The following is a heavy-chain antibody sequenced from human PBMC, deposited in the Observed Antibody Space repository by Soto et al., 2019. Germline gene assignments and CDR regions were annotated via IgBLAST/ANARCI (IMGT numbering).Heavy chain of an antibody. V-gene: IGHV3-23*01. D-gene: IGHD2-15*01. J-gene: IGHJ3*02. CDR1: GFTVNSHA. CDR3: APHVSCSGGSCQYDAFAI. CDR2: VTADGGT. Sequence: EVQVLESGGGLVQPGGSLRLSFEGSGFTVNSHAMTWIRQAPGKGPEWVSTVTADGGTYYADSVKGRFAMSRDTSENTLYLQMNSLGAEDTAAYYCAPHVSCSGGSCQYDAFAIRGQGTMVTVSS.